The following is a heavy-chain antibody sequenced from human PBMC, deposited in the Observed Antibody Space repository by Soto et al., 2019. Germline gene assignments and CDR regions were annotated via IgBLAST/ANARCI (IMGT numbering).Heavy chain of an antibody. J-gene: IGHJ4*02. CDR3: ARRAETYYYGSGSYYSYYFDY. V-gene: IGHV4-31*03. D-gene: IGHD3-10*01. CDR2: IYYSGST. Sequence: QVQLQESGPGLVKPSQTLSLTCTVSGGSISSGGYYWSWIRQHPGKGLEWIGYIYYSGSTYYNPSNKSRVTISVDTSKNQCSLKLSSVTAADTAVYYCARRAETYYYGSGSYYSYYFDYWGQGTLVTVSS. CDR1: GGSISSGGYY.